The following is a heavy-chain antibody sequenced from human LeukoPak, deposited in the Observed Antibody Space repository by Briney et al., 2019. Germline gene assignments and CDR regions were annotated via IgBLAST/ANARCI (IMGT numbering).Heavy chain of an antibody. CDR1: GGSISRYY. J-gene: IGHJ4*02. CDR3: ARKASSIAAVLDF. V-gene: IGHV4-59*01. CDR2: IYYSGST. D-gene: IGHD6-13*01. Sequence: SETLSLTCTVSGGSISRYYWSWIRQPPGKGLEWIGYIYYSGSTNSNPSLKSRVTISVDTSKNQFSLKLNSVTAADTAVYYCARKASSIAAVLDFWGQGTLVTVSS.